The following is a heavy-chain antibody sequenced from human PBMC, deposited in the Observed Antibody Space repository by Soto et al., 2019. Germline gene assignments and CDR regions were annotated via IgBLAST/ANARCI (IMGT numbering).Heavy chain of an antibody. CDR1: GGSISSSNW. CDR3: ASYSIPIPHLTNWFDP. V-gene: IGHV4-4*02. Sequence: LSLTCAVSGGSISSSNWWSWVRQPPGKGLEWIGEIYHSGSTNYNPSLKSRVTISVDKSKNQFSLKLSSVTAADTAVYYCASYSIPIPHLTNWFDPWGQGTLVTVSS. CDR2: IYHSGST. J-gene: IGHJ5*02. D-gene: IGHD3-3*01.